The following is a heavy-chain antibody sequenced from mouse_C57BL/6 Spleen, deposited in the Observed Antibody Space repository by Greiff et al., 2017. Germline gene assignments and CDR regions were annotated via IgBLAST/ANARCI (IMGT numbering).Heavy chain of an antibody. CDR2: LYPGSGST. CDR1: GYTFTSSW. J-gene: IGHJ3*01. V-gene: IGHV1-55*01. CDR3: AVDSSGYGTAWFAY. Sequence: VQLQQPGAELVKPGASVKMSCKASGYTFTSSWITWVKQRPGQGLAWIGDLYPGSGSTNYNEKFKSKATLTVDTSSSTAYMQLSSLTSEDSAVYYCAVDSSGYGTAWFAYWGQGTLVTVSA. D-gene: IGHD3-2*02.